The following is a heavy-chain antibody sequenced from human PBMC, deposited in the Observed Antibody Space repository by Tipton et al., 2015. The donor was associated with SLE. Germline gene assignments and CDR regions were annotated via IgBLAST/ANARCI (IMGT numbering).Heavy chain of an antibody. CDR3: ARDVVGATEGLDY. Sequence: LSCAASGFTFSSYAMHWVRQVPGKGLQCVAVISGDESNKHYVDSVKGRFTISRDNSQNTLYLQMNSLRAEDTALYYCARDVVGATEGLDYWGQGTLVTVSS. J-gene: IGHJ4*02. D-gene: IGHD1-26*01. CDR2: ISGDESNK. CDR1: GFTFSSYA. V-gene: IGHV3-30*04.